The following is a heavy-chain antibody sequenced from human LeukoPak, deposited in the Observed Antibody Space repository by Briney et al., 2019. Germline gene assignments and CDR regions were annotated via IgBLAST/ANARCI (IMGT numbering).Heavy chain of an antibody. D-gene: IGHD3-10*01. V-gene: IGHV5-51*01. J-gene: IGHJ2*01. Sequence: GESLKIPCQASGYTFTTYWIGWVRQMPGKGLECMGIIYPDDSDTTYSPSFQGQVTISADKSFSTAYLQWSSLKASDTASYYCARLGGGTYYFGSASYPNWYFDLWGRGTLVTVSS. CDR3: ARLGGGTYYFGSASYPNWYFDL. CDR2: IYPDDSDT. CDR1: GYTFTTYW.